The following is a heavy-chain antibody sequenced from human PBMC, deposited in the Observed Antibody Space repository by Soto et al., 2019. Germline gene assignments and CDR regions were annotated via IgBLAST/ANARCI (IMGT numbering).Heavy chain of an antibody. V-gene: IGHV3-23*01. CDR2: ISGTGGST. CDR3: AKMPAATGGYFDY. Sequence: GGSLRLSCAASGFTFSNYAMNWVRQAPGKGLEWVSAISGTGGSTYYADSVKGRFTISRDNSKNTLYLQMNSLRAEDTAIYYCAKMPAATGGYFDYWGQGTLVTVSS. J-gene: IGHJ4*02. CDR1: GFTFSNYA. D-gene: IGHD2-15*01.